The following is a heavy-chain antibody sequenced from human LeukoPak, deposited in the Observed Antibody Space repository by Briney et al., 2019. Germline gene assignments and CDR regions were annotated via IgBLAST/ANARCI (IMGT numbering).Heavy chain of an antibody. V-gene: IGHV4-59*01. CDR2: IYYSGST. Sequence: KPSETLSLTCTVSGGSLSSYYWSWIRQPPGKGLEWIGYIYYSGSTNYNPSLKSRVTISVDTSKNQFSLKLSSVTAADTAVYYCARDPSPFDSGRYLGFDPWGQGTLVTVSS. D-gene: IGHD1-26*01. CDR1: GGSLSSYY. J-gene: IGHJ5*02. CDR3: ARDPSPFDSGRYLGFDP.